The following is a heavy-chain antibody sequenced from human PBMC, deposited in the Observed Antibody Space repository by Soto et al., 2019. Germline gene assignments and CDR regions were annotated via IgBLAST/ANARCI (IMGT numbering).Heavy chain of an antibody. CDR1: GYTLTELS. Sequence: ASVKVSCKVSGYTLTELSRHGVRQAPGKGLEWMGGFDPEDGETIYAQKFQGRVTMTEDTSTDTAYMDLSSLRSEDTAVYYCSTDPRLVSKHSGCYYWYFDLWGRGTLVTVSS. CDR3: STDPRLVSKHSGCYYWYFDL. CDR2: FDPEDGET. V-gene: IGHV1-24*01. J-gene: IGHJ2*01. D-gene: IGHD1-26*01.